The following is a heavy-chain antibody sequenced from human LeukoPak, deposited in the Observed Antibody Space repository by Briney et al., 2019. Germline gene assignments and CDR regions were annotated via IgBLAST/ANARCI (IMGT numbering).Heavy chain of an antibody. CDR1: GYTFTSYA. J-gene: IGHJ6*03. Sequence: ASVKVSCKASGYTFTSYAMNWVRQAPGQGLEWMGWINTNTGNPTYAQGFTGRFVFSLDTSVSTAYLQISSLKAEDTAVYYCAGDRRYCSGGSCYSDYYYMDVWGKGTTVTVSS. CDR2: INTNTGNP. D-gene: IGHD2-15*01. V-gene: IGHV7-4-1*02. CDR3: AGDRRYCSGGSCYSDYYYMDV.